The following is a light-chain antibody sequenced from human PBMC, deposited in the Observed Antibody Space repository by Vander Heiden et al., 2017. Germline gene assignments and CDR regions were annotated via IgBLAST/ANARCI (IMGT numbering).Light chain of an antibody. CDR1: QGNSNW. Sequence: DIQMTPSPSTPSASVGDTVIISCRASQGNSNWLAWYQQKPGKAPKLLIYRESSLETGVPPRFSGSGSGSEFTLTISSLQPDDFATYYCQQYNSYPWTFGQGTKVEIK. V-gene: IGKV1-5*03. CDR3: QQYNSYPWT. CDR2: RES. J-gene: IGKJ1*01.